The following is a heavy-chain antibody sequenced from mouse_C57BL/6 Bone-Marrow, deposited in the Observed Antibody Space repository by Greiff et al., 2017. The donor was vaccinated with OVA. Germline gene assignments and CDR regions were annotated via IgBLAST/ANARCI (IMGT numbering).Heavy chain of an antibody. CDR1: GYTFTSYW. CDR2: IDPYDSET. V-gene: IGHV1-52*01. Sequence: QVQLQQPGAELVRPGSSVKLSCKASGYTFTSYWMHWVKQRPIQGLEWIGNIDPYDSETPYNPKFKDKATLTVDKSSSTAYMPLSSLTSEASAANYYEISTTVVSNDYWGQGTTLTVSA. J-gene: IGHJ2*01. CDR3: EISTTVVSNDY. D-gene: IGHD1-1*01.